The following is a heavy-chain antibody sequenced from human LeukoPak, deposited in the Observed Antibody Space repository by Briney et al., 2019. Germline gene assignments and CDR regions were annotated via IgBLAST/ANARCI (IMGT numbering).Heavy chain of an antibody. CDR1: GYTFTSYD. D-gene: IGHD3-10*01. CDR2: MNPNSGNT. CDR3: ARGRVLLWFGENRNWFDP. V-gene: IGHV1-8*01. Sequence: ASVKVSCKASGYTFTSYDINWVRQATGQGLEWMGWMNPNSGNTGYAQKFQGRATMTRNTPKSTANMGLSSLRSEDTAVYYCARGRVLLWFGENRNWFDPWGQGTLVTVSS. J-gene: IGHJ5*02.